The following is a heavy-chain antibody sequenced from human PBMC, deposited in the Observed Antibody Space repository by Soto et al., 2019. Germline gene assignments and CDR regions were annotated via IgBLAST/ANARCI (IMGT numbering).Heavy chain of an antibody. Sequence: GESLKISCKGSGYSFTNYWIGWVRQMPGKGLEWMGIIYPGDSDIRYSPSFQGQVTISADKSISTAYLQWSSLKASDTAMYYCARGLFSGHPRRAFDIWGQGTMVTVSS. CDR3: ARGLFSGHPRRAFDI. J-gene: IGHJ3*02. V-gene: IGHV5-51*01. D-gene: IGHD6-19*01. CDR1: GYSFTNYW. CDR2: IYPGDSDI.